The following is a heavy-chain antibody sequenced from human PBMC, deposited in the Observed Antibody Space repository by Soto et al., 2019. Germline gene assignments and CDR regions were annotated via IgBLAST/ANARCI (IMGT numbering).Heavy chain of an antibody. CDR2: IKQDGSEK. CDR1: GFTFSSYW. CDR3: ARALAGPDSSGSMGDYFDY. J-gene: IGHJ4*02. Sequence: EVQLVESGGGLVQPGGSLRLSCAASGFTFSSYWMSWVRQAPGKGLEWGANIKQDGSEKYYVDSVKGRFTISRDNAKNSLYLQMNSLRAEDTAVYYCARALAGPDSSGSMGDYFDYWGQGTLVTVSS. V-gene: IGHV3-7*03. D-gene: IGHD3-22*01.